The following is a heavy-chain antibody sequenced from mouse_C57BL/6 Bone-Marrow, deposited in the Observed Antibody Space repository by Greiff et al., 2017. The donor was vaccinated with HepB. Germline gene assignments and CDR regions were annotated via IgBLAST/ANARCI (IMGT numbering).Heavy chain of an antibody. CDR3: ARLDITTVVATNYFDY. CDR2: IDPEDGET. V-gene: IGHV14-2*01. CDR1: GFNIKDYY. J-gene: IGHJ2*01. Sequence: EVQLQQSGAELVKPGASVKLSCTASGFNIKDYYMHWVKQRTEQGLEWIGRIDPEDGETKYALKFQGKATITADTSSNTAYLQLSSLTSEDTAVYYCARLDITTVVATNYFDYWGQGTTLTVSS. D-gene: IGHD1-1*01.